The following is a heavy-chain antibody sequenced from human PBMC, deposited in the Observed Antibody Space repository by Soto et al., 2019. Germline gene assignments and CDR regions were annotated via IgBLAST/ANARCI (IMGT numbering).Heavy chain of an antibody. CDR3: ARGAGTVTAGGVAFDS. CDR2: IHCSGSA. CDR1: GGSITNYY. Sequence: SETLSLTCTVSGGSITNYYWTWIRQAPGKGLEWIGDIHCSGSANNNPSLKSRLTISVDKSRNQFSLNLKSVTAADTAVYFCARGAGTVTAGGVAFDSWGQGILVTVSS. D-gene: IGHD6-19*01. J-gene: IGHJ5*01. V-gene: IGHV4-59*01.